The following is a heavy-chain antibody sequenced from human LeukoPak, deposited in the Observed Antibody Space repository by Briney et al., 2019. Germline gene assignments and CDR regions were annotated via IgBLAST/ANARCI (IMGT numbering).Heavy chain of an antibody. CDR1: GFTLSTSS. CDR2: ISSSSSFI. CDR3: ATITGAAAAGRIPYGMDV. V-gene: IGHV3-21*01. Sequence: GGSLRLSCAASGFTLSTSSMNWVRQAPGKGLEWVSSISSSSSFIYYADSVKGRFTISRDNAKNSLYLQMNSLRAEDTAAYYCATITGAAAAGRIPYGMDVWGQGTTVTVSS. J-gene: IGHJ6*02. D-gene: IGHD6-13*01.